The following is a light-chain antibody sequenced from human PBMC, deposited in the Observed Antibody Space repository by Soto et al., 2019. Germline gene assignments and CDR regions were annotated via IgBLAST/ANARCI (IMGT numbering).Light chain of an antibody. CDR2: GAS. V-gene: IGKV3-15*01. J-gene: IGKJ3*01. Sequence: EIVMTQYPDTLSVSPGERATLSCRASQNINDKLAWFQQKPGQVPRLLIIGASTTATGVPARFSGSGSGTEFTLTISGLQAEDFAVYYCQQYNDWPPFTFGPGTRGDVK. CDR3: QQYNDWPPFT. CDR1: QNINDK.